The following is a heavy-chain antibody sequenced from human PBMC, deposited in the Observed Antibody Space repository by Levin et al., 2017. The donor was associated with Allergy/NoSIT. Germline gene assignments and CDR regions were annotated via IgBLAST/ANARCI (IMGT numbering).Heavy chain of an antibody. V-gene: IGHV3-21*01. CDR1: GFTFSDYS. D-gene: IGHD5-12*01. Sequence: GGSLRLSCAASGFTFSDYSMNWVHQAPGKGLEWVSSISYSSFFIYYADSVQGRFTVSRDNAKNSLYLQMNSLRADDTAVYYCARDANVDRLDTINPPGYWGQGTLVTVSS. CDR3: ARDANVDRLDTINPPGY. J-gene: IGHJ4*02. CDR2: ISYSSFFI.